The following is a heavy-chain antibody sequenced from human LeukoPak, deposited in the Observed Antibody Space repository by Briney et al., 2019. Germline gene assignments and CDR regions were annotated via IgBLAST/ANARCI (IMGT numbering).Heavy chain of an antibody. D-gene: IGHD6-19*01. CDR2: IKQDGSEK. Sequence: GGSLRLSCAASGFTFSSYAMSWVRQAPGKGLEWVANIKQDGSEKYYVDSVKGRFTISRDNAKNSLYLQMNSLRAEDTAVYYCASDGQWLAFDYWGQGTLVTVSS. CDR3: ASDGQWLAFDY. CDR1: GFTFSSYA. V-gene: IGHV3-7*01. J-gene: IGHJ4*02.